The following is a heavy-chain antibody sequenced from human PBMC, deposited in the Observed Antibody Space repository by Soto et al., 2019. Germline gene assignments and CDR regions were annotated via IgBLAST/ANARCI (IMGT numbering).Heavy chain of an antibody. D-gene: IGHD3-16*02. J-gene: IGHJ6*02. CDR2: ISECGSST. Sequence: GGSLRLSSAACGITFSNYAMNWVRQAPGKGMEWVSAISECGSSTYYADSVKGRFTMSRDNAXNSLYLQMNSLRDEDTAVYYCVRALTAQVSYDFVGGGYLPKIYGMDVWGQGTTVTVSS. V-gene: IGHV3-23*01. CDR3: VRALTAQVSYDFVGGGYLPKIYGMDV. CDR1: GITFSNYA.